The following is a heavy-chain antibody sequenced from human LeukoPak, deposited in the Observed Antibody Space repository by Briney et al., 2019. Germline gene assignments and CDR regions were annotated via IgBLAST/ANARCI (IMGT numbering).Heavy chain of an antibody. CDR1: GGSISSDY. CDR2: IYYSGST. D-gene: IGHD6-25*01. Sequence: SETLSLTCTVSGGSISSDYWSWIRQPPGKGLEWIGYIYYSGSTNYNPSLKSRVTISVDTSKNQFSLKLSSVTAADTAVYYCARHSRRLPIYFDYWGQGTLVTVSS. CDR3: ARHSRRLPIYFDY. V-gene: IGHV4-59*08. J-gene: IGHJ4*02.